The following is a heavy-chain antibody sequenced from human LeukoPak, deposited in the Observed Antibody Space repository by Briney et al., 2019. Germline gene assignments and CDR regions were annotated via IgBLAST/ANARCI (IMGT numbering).Heavy chain of an antibody. J-gene: IGHJ2*01. CDR3: ARAWSSGYYLYYWYFDL. Sequence: SETLSLTCTVSGGSISSGGYYWSWIRQHPGKGLEWLGYIYYSGSTYYNPSLKSRVTISVDTSKNQFSLKLSSVTAADTAVYYCARAWSSGYYLYYWYFDLWGRGTLITVSS. V-gene: IGHV4-31*03. D-gene: IGHD3-22*01. CDR1: GGSISSGGYY. CDR2: IYYSGST.